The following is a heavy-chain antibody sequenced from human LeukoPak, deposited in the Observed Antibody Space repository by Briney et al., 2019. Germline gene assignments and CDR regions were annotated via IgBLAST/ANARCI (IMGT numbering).Heavy chain of an antibody. D-gene: IGHD3-22*01. V-gene: IGHV4-34*01. Sequence: GSLRLSCAASGFTFSSYAMSWVRQPPGKGLEWIGEINHSGSTDYNPSLKSRVTISVDTSKNQFSLKLSSVTAADTAVYYCARVYYDSSGSIWFDPWGQGTLVTVSS. CDR2: INHSGST. CDR1: GFTFSSYA. CDR3: ARVYYDSSGSIWFDP. J-gene: IGHJ5*02.